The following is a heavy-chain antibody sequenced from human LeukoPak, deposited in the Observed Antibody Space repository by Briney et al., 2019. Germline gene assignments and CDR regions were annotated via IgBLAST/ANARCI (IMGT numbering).Heavy chain of an antibody. D-gene: IGHD6-13*01. CDR3: ATGPGVTMSWSSSWFPEYFQH. CDR2: IRYDESNK. CDR1: RITFSRYG. V-gene: IGHV3-30*02. J-gene: IGHJ1*01. Sequence: GGSLRLSCAASRITFSRYGMHWVRLAPGKGLEWVAFIRYDESNKYYADSVKGRFTISRDNSKNTLYLQMNSLRTEDTAVYYCATGPGVTMSWSSSWFPEYFQHWGQGTLVTVSS.